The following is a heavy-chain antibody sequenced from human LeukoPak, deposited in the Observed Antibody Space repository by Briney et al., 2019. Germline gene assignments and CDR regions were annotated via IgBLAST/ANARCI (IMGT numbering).Heavy chain of an antibody. V-gene: IGHV3-21*01. CDR1: GFTFSDYT. Sequence: GGSLRLSCAASGFTFSDYTMNWVRQAPGKGLEWVSSISSSSSYIYLANSVRGRFTIYRDNAKKPLYLQMNSLRAEATAVYYCAIDSPARTATTEVPVDYWGQGTLVTVSS. D-gene: IGHD5-24*01. CDR3: AIDSPARTATTEVPVDY. J-gene: IGHJ4*02. CDR2: ISSSSSYI.